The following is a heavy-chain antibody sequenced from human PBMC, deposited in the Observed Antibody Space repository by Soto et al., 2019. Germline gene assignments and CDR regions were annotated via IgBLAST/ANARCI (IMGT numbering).Heavy chain of an antibody. CDR1: GGSFSGYY. D-gene: IGHD6-13*01. Sequence: SETLSLTCAVYGGSFSGYYWSWIRQPPGKGLEWIGEINHSGSTNYNPSLKSRVTISVDTSKNQFSLKLSSVTAADTAVYYCAGRSWDYYYYMDVWGKGTTVTVSS. V-gene: IGHV4-34*01. CDR2: INHSGST. J-gene: IGHJ6*03. CDR3: AGRSWDYYYYMDV.